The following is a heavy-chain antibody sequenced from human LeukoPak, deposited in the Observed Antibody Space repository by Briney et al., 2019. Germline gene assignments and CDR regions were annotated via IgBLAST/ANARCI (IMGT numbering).Heavy chain of an antibody. CDR3: AKYYYDSSGYYGFDY. CDR1: GGTFSSYA. V-gene: IGHV1-69*04. J-gene: IGHJ4*02. D-gene: IGHD3-22*01. CDR2: IIPILGIA. Sequence: SVKVSCRASGGTFSSYAISWVRQAPGQGLEWMGRIIPILGIANYAQKFQGRVTITADKSTSTAYMELSSLRSEDTAVYYCAKYYYDSSGYYGFDYWGQGTLVTVSS.